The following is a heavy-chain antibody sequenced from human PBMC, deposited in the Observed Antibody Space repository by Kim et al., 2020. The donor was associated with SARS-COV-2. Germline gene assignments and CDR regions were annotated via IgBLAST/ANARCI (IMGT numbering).Heavy chain of an antibody. CDR3: ARARGGGYFDAFDI. Sequence: YADSVKGRFTISRDNSKNTLYLQMNSLRLEDTAVYYCARARGGGYFDAFDIWGQGTLVTVSS. V-gene: IGHV3-30*01. D-gene: IGHD5-18*01. J-gene: IGHJ3*02.